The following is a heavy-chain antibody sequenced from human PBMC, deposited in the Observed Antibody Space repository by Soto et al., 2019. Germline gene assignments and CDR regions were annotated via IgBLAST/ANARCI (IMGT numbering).Heavy chain of an antibody. V-gene: IGHV1-2*02. CDR3: ARGKKIADSGTFDL. CDR2: ITPNSGGT. J-gene: IGHJ2*01. D-gene: IGHD1-1*01. Sequence: QAQLVQSGAEVKEPGASVKVSCKASGYSFTNHYIHWVRQAPGQGLEWMGWITPNSGGTKSAQQFQGRVTMTRDTSISTAYMELRSLRFDDTAVFYGARGKKIADSGTFDLWGRGTLVLSPQ. CDR1: GYSFTNHY.